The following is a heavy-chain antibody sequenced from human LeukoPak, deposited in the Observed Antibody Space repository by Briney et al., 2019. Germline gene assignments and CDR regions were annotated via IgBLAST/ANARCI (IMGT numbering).Heavy chain of an antibody. CDR2: ISYDGSNK. CDR1: GFTFSSYA. D-gene: IGHD3-10*01. CDR3: ARATGRRPYYFDY. V-gene: IGHV3-30-3*01. J-gene: IGHJ4*02. Sequence: TGRSLRLSCAASGFTFSSYAMHWVRQAPGKGLEWVAVISYDGSNKYYADSVKGRFTISRDNSKNTLYLQMNSLRAEDTAVYYCARATGRRPYYFDYWGQGTLVTVSS.